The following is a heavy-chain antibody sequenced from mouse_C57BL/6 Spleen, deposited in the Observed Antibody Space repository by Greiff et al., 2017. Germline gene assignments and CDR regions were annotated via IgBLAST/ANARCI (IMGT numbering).Heavy chain of an antibody. CDR3: ARGGAMDY. J-gene: IGHJ4*01. V-gene: IGHV2-2*01. Sequence: VQLQQSGPGLVQPSQSLSITCTVSGFSLTSYGVHWVRPSPGKGLEWLGVIWSGGSTDYNAAFISRLSISKDNSKSQVFCKMNSLQADDKAIYYWARGGAMDYWGQGTSVTVSS. CDR2: IWSGGST. CDR1: GFSLTSYG.